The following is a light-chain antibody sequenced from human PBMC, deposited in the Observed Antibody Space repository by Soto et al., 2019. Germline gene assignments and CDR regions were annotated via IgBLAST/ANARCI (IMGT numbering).Light chain of an antibody. Sequence: QSVLTQAPSVSGAPGQRVTISCTGNNSNIGGGYDVHWYQQLPGTAPKLLIYGNNNRPSGVPDRFSGSKSYASASLAITGLQSEDEADYYCHSCDSILSGSVFGGGTKLTVL. J-gene: IGLJ2*01. CDR1: NSNIGGGYD. V-gene: IGLV1-40*01. CDR2: GNN. CDR3: HSCDSILSGSV.